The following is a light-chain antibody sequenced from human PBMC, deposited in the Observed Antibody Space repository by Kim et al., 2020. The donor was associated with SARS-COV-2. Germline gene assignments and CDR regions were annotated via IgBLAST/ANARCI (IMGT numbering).Light chain of an antibody. CDR1: QDIGND. V-gene: IGKV1-17*01. Sequence: PSVGDRVTMSVRASQDIGNDLGGYQQNPGRAPKRLIYGASSLQSGVPSRFSGSGSGTEFTLTVSGLQPEDFATYFCVQHNTCPITFGQGTRLEIK. CDR3: VQHNTCPIT. J-gene: IGKJ5*01. CDR2: GAS.